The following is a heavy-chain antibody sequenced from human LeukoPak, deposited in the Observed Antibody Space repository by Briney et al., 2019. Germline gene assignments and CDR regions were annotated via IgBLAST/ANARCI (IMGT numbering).Heavy chain of an antibody. D-gene: IGHD2-15*01. Sequence: KTSETLSLTCAVYGGSFSGYYWSWIRQPPGKGLEWIGEINHSGSTNCNPSLKSRVTISVDTSKNQFSLKLSSVTAADTAVYYCARARKEVVVVAAAYWFDPWGQGTLVTVSS. J-gene: IGHJ5*02. V-gene: IGHV4-34*01. CDR1: GGSFSGYY. CDR3: ARARKEVVVVAAAYWFDP. CDR2: INHSGST.